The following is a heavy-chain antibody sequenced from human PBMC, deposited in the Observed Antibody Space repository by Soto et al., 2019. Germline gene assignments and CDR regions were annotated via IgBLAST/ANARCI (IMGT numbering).Heavy chain of an antibody. CDR3: ARGRYGDY. V-gene: IGHV1-18*01. CDR1: GYTFTSYG. D-gene: IGHD1-1*01. J-gene: IGHJ4*02. CDR2: ISAHNGNT. Sequence: ASVKVSCKASGYTFTSYGITWVRQAPGQGLEWMGWISAHNGNTDYAQKLQGRVIVTRDTSTSTAYMELRSLISDDTAVYYCARGRYGDYWGQGAPVTIS.